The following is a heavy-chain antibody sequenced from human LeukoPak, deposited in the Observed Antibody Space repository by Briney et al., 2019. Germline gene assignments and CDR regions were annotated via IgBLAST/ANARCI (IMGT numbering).Heavy chain of an antibody. D-gene: IGHD6-6*01. CDR2: FDPEDGET. Sequence: ASVKVSCKVSGYTLTELSMHWVRQAPGKGLEWMGGFDPEDGETIYAQKFQGRVTMTEDTSTDTAYMELSSLRSEDTAVYYCATAETPLAPFIAARPGYYGMDVWGQGTTVTVSS. J-gene: IGHJ6*02. CDR1: GYTLTELS. CDR3: ATAETPLAPFIAARPGYYGMDV. V-gene: IGHV1-24*01.